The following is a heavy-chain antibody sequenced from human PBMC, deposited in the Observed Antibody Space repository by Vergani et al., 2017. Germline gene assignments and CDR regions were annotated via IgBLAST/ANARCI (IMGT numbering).Heavy chain of an antibody. J-gene: IGHJ4*02. CDR3: ARGRRGSRSGYLYY. CDR2: INHSGST. CDR1: GGSFSGYY. D-gene: IGHD6-6*01. Sequence: QVQLQQWGAGLLKPSETLSLTCAVYGGSFSGYYWSWIRQPPGKGLEWIGEINHSGSTNYNPSLKSRVTISVDTSKNQFSLKLSSVTAADTAVYYCARGRRGSRSGYLYYWGQGTLVTVSS. V-gene: IGHV4-34*01.